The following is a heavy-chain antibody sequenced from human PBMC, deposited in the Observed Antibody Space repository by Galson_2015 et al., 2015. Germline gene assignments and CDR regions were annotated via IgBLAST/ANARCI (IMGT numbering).Heavy chain of an antibody. D-gene: IGHD6-19*01. CDR2: IIPIFGTA. V-gene: IGHV1-69*13. CDR3: ARAPRAVAGPPGYYGMDV. CDR1: GGTFSSYA. J-gene: IGHJ6*02. Sequence: SVKVSCKASGGTFSSYAISWVRQAPGQGLEWMGGIIPIFGTANYAQKFQGRVTITADESTSTAYMELSSLRSEDTAVYYCARAPRAVAGPPGYYGMDVWGQGTTVTVSS.